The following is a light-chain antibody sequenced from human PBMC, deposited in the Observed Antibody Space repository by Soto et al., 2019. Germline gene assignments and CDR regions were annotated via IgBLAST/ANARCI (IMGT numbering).Light chain of an antibody. CDR2: GAS. CDR3: QQSSSNTRT. Sequence: EIMMTQSPDTLSVSPGERATVSCRASQSISSDFAWFQLKPGQAPRLLIYGASTRAPDVPDRFSGSGSGTEFTLTISSLQSEDFATYYCQQSSSNTRTFGQGTKV. J-gene: IGKJ2*02. V-gene: IGKV3-15*01. CDR1: QSISSD.